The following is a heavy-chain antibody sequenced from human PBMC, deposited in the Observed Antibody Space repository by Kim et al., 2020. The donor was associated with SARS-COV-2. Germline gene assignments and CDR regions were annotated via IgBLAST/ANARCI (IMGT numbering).Heavy chain of an antibody. V-gene: IGHV4-39*01. CDR1: GGSISSSSYY. J-gene: IGHJ5*02. CDR3: ASVHSGSWLRYNWFDP. Sequence: SETLSLTCTVSGGSISSSSYYWGWIRQPPGKGLEWIGSIYYSGSTYYNPSLKSRVTISVDTSKNQFSLKLSSVTAADTAVYYCASVHSGSWLRYNWFDPWGQGTLVTVSS. D-gene: IGHD1-26*01. CDR2: IYYSGST.